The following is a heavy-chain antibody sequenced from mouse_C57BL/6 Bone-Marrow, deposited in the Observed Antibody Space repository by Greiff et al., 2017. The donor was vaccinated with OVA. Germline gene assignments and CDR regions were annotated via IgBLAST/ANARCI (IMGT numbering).Heavy chain of an antibody. V-gene: IGHV1-81*01. D-gene: IGHD2-2*01. J-gene: IGHJ1*03. CDR3: GGLPRYWYFEV. CDR1: GYTFTSYG. CDR2: IYPRSGNT. Sequence: VMLVESGAELARPGASVKLSCKASGYTFTSYGISWVKQRTGQGLEWIGEIYPRSGNTYYNEKFKGKATLTADKSSSTAYMELRSLTSEDSAVYFCGGLPRYWYFEVWGTGTTVTVSS.